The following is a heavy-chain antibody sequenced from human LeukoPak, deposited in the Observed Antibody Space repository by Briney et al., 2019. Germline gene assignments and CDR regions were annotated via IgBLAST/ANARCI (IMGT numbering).Heavy chain of an antibody. CDR3: ATDFWSGYPMGFDP. Sequence: GGSLRLSCAASGFTFSSYEMNWVRQAPGKGLEWVSYISSSGSTIYYAGSVKGRFTISRDNAKNSLYLQMNSLRAEDTAVYYCATDFWSGYPMGFDPWGQGTLVTVSS. CDR1: GFTFSSYE. CDR2: ISSSGSTI. D-gene: IGHD3-3*01. V-gene: IGHV3-48*03. J-gene: IGHJ5*02.